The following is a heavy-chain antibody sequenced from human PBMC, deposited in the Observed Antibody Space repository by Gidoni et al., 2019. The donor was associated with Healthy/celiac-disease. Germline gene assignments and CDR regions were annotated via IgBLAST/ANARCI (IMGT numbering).Heavy chain of an antibody. CDR3: ARDILRFWDY. D-gene: IGHD3-3*01. CDR1: GFTFSSYE. Sequence: EVQLVESGGGLVQPGGSLRLSCAASGFTFSSYEMNWVRQAPGKGLEWVAYISSSGSTIYYADSVKGRFTISRDNAKNSLYLQMNSLRAEDTAVYYCARDILRFWDYWGQGTLVTVSS. J-gene: IGHJ4*02. V-gene: IGHV3-48*03. CDR2: ISSSGSTI.